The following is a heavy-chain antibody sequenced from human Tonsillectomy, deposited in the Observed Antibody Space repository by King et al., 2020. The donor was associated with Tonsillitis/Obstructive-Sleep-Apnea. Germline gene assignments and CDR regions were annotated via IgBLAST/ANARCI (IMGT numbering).Heavy chain of an antibody. Sequence: TLKESGPALVKPTQTLTLTCTFSGFSLSTSGLCVSWIRQPPGKALEWLARIDWDDDKYYSTSLKTRLTIPKDTSKKQVVLTMTNMAPVDTATYYCARISSNLWAFYIWGQGRMVTASS. CDR1: GFSLSTSGLC. V-gene: IGHV2-70*11. CDR3: ARISSNLWAFYI. J-gene: IGHJ3*02. CDR2: IDWDDDK.